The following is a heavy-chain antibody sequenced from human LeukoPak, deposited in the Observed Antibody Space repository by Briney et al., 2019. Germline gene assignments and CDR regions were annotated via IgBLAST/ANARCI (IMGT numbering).Heavy chain of an antibody. Sequence: GGSLRLSRAASGFSFSDYWMSWVRQAPGKGLEWVANIKKDGSEKHYVDSVKGRFTISRDNAKNSVYLQMSSLRAEDTAVYHCAKYAHGSGTSFDPWGQGTLVTVSS. CDR3: AKYAHGSGTSFDP. V-gene: IGHV3-7*01. CDR1: GFSFSDYW. D-gene: IGHD3-10*01. CDR2: IKKDGSEK. J-gene: IGHJ5*02.